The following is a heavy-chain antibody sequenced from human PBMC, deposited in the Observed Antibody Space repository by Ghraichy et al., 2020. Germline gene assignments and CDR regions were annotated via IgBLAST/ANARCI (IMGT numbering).Heavy chain of an antibody. CDR1: GFTLRSYA. D-gene: IGHD2-15*01. CDR3: AKEIVGGGPYNYYGMDV. CDR2: ISGSGGNT. V-gene: IGHV3-23*01. Sequence: GGSLRLSCAASGFTLRSYAMSWVRQAPGKGLEWVSGISGSGGNTYYADSVKGRFTTSRDNSKNTLYLQMDSLRAEDTAVYYCAKEIVGGGPYNYYGMDVWGQGTTVTVSS. J-gene: IGHJ6*02.